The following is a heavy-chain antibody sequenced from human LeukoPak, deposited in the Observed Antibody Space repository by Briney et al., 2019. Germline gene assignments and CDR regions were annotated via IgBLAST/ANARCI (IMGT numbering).Heavy chain of an antibody. CDR2: MSPNSGNT. CDR3: ARAETGTSGEDY. V-gene: IGHV1-8*01. CDR1: GYTFTSYD. Sequence: ASVKVSCKASGYTFTSYDINWVRQATGQGLEWMGWMSPNSGNTGYAQEFQGRVSMTRNSSISTAYMELRSLRSDDPAVYYCARAETGTSGEDYWGQGTLVSVSS. D-gene: IGHD1-1*01. J-gene: IGHJ4*02.